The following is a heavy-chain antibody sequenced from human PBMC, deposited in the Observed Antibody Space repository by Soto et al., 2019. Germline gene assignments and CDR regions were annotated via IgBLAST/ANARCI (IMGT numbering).Heavy chain of an antibody. D-gene: IGHD6-25*01. J-gene: IGHJ5*02. CDR1: GGSFSGYY. Sequence: PSETLSLTCAVYGGSFSGYYWSWIRQPPGKGLEWIGEINHSGSTNYNPSLKSRVTISVDTSKNQFSLKLSSVTAADTAVYYCARGIGRRRLNWFDPWGQGTLVTVSS. CDR2: INHSGST. V-gene: IGHV4-34*01. CDR3: ARGIGRRRLNWFDP.